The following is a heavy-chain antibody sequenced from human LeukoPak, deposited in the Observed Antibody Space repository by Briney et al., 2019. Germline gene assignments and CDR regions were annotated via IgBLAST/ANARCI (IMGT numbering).Heavy chain of an antibody. Sequence: GESLRPSCAASGFIFSTYSMNWVRQAPGKGLEWVSSISSSSSYKYYADSVKGRFTISRDNAKNSLYLQMNSLRAEDTAVYYCARETTTIFGMVPHYFDYWGQGTLVTVSS. CDR1: GFIFSTYS. V-gene: IGHV3-21*01. CDR3: ARETTTIFGMVPHYFDY. J-gene: IGHJ4*02. CDR2: ISSSSSYK. D-gene: IGHD3-3*01.